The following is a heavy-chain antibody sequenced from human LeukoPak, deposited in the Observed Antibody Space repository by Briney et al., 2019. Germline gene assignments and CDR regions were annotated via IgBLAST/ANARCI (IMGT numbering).Heavy chain of an antibody. CDR1: QFTLSSYA. Sequence: GGSLRLSCAASQFTLSSYAMTWVRQAPGKGLEWVSTTSASGGSTYYADSVKGRFTISRDNSKNTVYLQMNSLRAEDTAVYYCAKDRLENYDRSGISHMDVWGKGTTVTVSS. V-gene: IGHV3-23*01. J-gene: IGHJ6*03. CDR2: TSASGGST. D-gene: IGHD3-22*01. CDR3: AKDRLENYDRSGISHMDV.